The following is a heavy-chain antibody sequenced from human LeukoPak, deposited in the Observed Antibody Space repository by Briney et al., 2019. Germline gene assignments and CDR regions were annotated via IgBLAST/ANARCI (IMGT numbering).Heavy chain of an antibody. D-gene: IGHD3-22*01. CDR3: AGYYYDGSAYDY. CDR1: GFTSSSYW. Sequence: GGSLRLSCAASGFTSSSYWMHWVRQVPGKGLVWVSRINSDGSTTNYADSVKGRFTISRDNAKNTLFLQMNSLRAEDTALYYCAGYYYDGSAYDYWGQGTLVTVSS. J-gene: IGHJ4*02. V-gene: IGHV3-74*01. CDR2: INSDGSTT.